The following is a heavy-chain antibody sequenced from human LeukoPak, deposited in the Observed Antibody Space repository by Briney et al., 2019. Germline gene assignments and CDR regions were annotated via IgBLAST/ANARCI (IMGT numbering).Heavy chain of an antibody. J-gene: IGHJ5*02. Sequence: PGGSLRLSCAASGFTFSSYGMNWVRQAPGKGLEWVSVISVSGYTTYYAESVKGRFTISRGNSKNTLYLQMNSLRAEDTAVYYCAKVTGYCSSTSCYTSNWFDPWGQGTLVTVSS. CDR3: AKVTGYCSSTSCYTSNWFDP. CDR2: ISVSGYTT. CDR1: GFTFSSYG. D-gene: IGHD2-2*02. V-gene: IGHV3-23*01.